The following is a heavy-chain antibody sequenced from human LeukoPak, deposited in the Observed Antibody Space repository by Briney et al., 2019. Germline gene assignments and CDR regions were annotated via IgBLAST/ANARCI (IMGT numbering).Heavy chain of an antibody. J-gene: IGHJ6*02. Sequence: GGSLRLSCAASGFTFSNAWMSWVRQAPGKGLEWVGRIKSKTDGGTTDYAAPVEGRFTISRDDSKNTLYLQMNSLKTEDTAVYYCTTAIVVVPAAMQGDYYYYYGMDAWGQGTTVTVS. CDR2: IKSKTDGGTT. CDR1: GFTFSNAW. D-gene: IGHD2-2*01. CDR3: TTAIVVVPAAMQGDYYYYYGMDA. V-gene: IGHV3-15*01.